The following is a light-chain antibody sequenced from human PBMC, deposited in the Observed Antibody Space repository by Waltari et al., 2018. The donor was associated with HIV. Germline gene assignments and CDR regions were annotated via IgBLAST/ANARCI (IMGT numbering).Light chain of an antibody. J-gene: IGLJ3*02. CDR2: EVI. Sequence: QSALTQPPSASGSPGQSVTISCSGTSSDVGGYNYVSWYQRHPGTAPKLLIYEVIKRPAGVPDRFFGSKSGNTASLTVSGLQAEDEADYFCSSDAGDYNLVFGGGTKLTVL. V-gene: IGLV2-8*01. CDR1: SSDVGGYNY. CDR3: SSDAGDYNLV.